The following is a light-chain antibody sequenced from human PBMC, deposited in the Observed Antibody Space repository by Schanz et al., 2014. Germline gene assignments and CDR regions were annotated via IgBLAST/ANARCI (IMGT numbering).Light chain of an antibody. J-gene: IGKJ4*01. CDR1: QSVSSN. CDR2: RAS. V-gene: IGKV3-15*01. Sequence: VMTQSPATLSVSPGESATLSCRASQSVSSNLAWFQQRPGQAPRLLIYRASSRAPGISARFSGSGSGTDFTLTISGLQSEDVATYYCQNYNSAPLTFGGGTKVEIK. CDR3: QNYNSAPLT.